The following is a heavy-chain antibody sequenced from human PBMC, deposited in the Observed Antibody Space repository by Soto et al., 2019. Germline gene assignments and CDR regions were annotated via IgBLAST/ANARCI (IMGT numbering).Heavy chain of an antibody. CDR3: VRGDKGGFDL. Sequence: GGSLRLSCAASGFTFNYYWMHWVRQAPGQGLVWVSHIHSDGSTTTYADSVKGRFAISRDNAKNTLYLQMNSLRAEDTAVYYCVRGDKGGFDLWGQGTTVTVSS. V-gene: IGHV3-74*01. D-gene: IGHD2-21*02. CDR1: GFTFNYYW. CDR2: IHSDGSTT. J-gene: IGHJ3*01.